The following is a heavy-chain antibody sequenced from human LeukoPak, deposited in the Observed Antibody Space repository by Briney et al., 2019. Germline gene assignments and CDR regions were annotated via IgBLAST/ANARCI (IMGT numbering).Heavy chain of an antibody. V-gene: IGHV3-30*02. J-gene: IGHJ4*02. CDR2: IRYDGSNK. CDR1: GFTFSSYG. CDR3: ASYSGYDAVLDY. D-gene: IGHD5-12*01. Sequence: GGSLRLSCAASGFTFSSYGMHWVRQAPGKGLEWVAFIRYDGSNKYYADSVKGRFTISRDNSKYTLYLQMNSLRAEDTAVYYCASYSGYDAVLDYWGQGTLVTVSS.